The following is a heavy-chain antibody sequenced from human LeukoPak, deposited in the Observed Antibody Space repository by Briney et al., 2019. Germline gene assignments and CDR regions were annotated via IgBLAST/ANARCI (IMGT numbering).Heavy chain of an antibody. Sequence: GGSLRLSCAASRFTFSSYAMSWVRQAPGKGLERVSAISGSGGSTYYADSVKGRFTISRDNSRNTLYLQMNSLRAEDTAVYYCAKASVTTVIRGAFDIWGQGTMVTVSS. CDR3: AKASVTTVIRGAFDI. J-gene: IGHJ3*02. V-gene: IGHV3-23*01. CDR1: RFTFSSYA. CDR2: ISGSGGST. D-gene: IGHD4-17*01.